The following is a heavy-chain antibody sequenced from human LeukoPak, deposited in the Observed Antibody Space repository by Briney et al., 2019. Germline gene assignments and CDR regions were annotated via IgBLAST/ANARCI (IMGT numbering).Heavy chain of an antibody. CDR3: ARYYYDSSGYSH. D-gene: IGHD3-22*01. CDR1: GGTFSSYA. V-gene: IGHV1-69*13. J-gene: IGHJ4*02. Sequence: GASVKVSCKASGGTFSSYAISWVRQAPGQGLEWMGGIIPIFGTANYAQKFQGRVTTTADESTSTAYTELSNLRSEDTAVYYCARYYYDSSGYSHWGQGTLVTVSS. CDR2: IIPIFGTA.